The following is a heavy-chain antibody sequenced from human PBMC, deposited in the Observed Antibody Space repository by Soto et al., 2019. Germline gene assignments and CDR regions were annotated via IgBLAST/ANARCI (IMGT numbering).Heavy chain of an antibody. CDR3: ATQTYLRYFGPLYAFDI. CDR1: GGTFSSYA. D-gene: IGHD3-9*01. CDR2: IIPIFGTA. Sequence: ASVKVSCKASGGTFSSYAISWVRQAPGQGLEWMGGIIPIFGTANYAQKFQGRVTITADESTSTAYMELSSLRSEGTAVYYCATQTYLRYFGPLYAFDIWGQGTMVTVSS. J-gene: IGHJ3*02. V-gene: IGHV1-69*13.